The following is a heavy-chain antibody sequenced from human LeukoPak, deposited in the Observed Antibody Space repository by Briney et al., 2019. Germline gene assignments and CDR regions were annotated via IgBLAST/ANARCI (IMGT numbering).Heavy chain of an antibody. CDR3: AGDPVAAAVT. Sequence: SETLSLTCTVSGYSISSGYYWGWIRQPPGKGLEWIGSIYHSGSTYYNPSLKSRVTISVDTSKNQFSLKLSSVTAADTAVYYCAGDPVAAAVTWGQGTLVTVSS. CDR2: IYHSGST. V-gene: IGHV4-38-2*02. J-gene: IGHJ5*02. D-gene: IGHD6-13*01. CDR1: GYSISSGYY.